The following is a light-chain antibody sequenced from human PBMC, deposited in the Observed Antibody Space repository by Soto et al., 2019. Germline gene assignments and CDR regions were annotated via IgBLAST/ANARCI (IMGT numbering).Light chain of an antibody. V-gene: IGKV3-15*01. CDR1: QGVSSR. CDR2: DVS. CDR3: QQYTDWPSWT. J-gene: IGKJ1*01. Sequence: EIVMTQSPATLAVSPGERATLSCRASQGVSSRLAWYQQKPGQAPRLLIYDVSTRASDTPARFSGSGSGTEFTLTITSLQSDDFAIYYCQQYTDWPSWTFGQGTKVEIK.